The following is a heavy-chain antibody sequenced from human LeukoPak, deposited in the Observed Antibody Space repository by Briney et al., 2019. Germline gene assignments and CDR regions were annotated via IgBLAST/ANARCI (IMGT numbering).Heavy chain of an antibody. V-gene: IGHV5-51*01. J-gene: IGHJ4*02. CDR2: IYPGDSDT. Sequence: GESLKISCKGSGSSFTSYWIGWLRQLPGKGLEWMGFIYPGDSDTRYSPSFQGQVTISADKSISTAYLQWSSLKASDTAMYYCARRYCSSTSCYGENYFDYWGQGTLVTVSS. CDR3: ARRYCSSTSCYGENYFDY. CDR1: GSSFTSYW. D-gene: IGHD2-2*01.